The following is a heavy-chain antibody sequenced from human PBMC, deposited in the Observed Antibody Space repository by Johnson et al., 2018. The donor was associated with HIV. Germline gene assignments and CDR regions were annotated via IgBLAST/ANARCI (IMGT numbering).Heavy chain of an antibody. CDR2: ITGDGAHT. CDR3: AKGDYYDTRAAFDI. J-gene: IGHJ3*02. Sequence: VQLMESGGGVIRPGGSLRLSCAASGFTFDVYAMSWVRQAPGKGLEWVSAITGDGAHTYYADSVKGRFTISRDNSKDTLFLQMNSLRAEDTAVYYCAKGDYYDTRAAFDIWGQGTMVTVSS. D-gene: IGHD3-22*01. CDR1: GFTFDVYA. V-gene: IGHV3-23*01.